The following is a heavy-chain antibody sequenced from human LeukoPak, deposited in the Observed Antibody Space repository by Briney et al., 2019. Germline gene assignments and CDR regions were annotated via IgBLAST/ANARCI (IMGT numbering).Heavy chain of an antibody. V-gene: IGHV3-48*01. J-gene: IGHJ4*02. Sequence: GGSLRLSCAASGFTFSSYGMNWVRQAPGKGLEWVSYISSSSSTKNYGDSVKGRFTISRDNAENSLYLQMNSLRAEDTAVYYCASLKGNSPRTPFDYWGQGTLVTVSS. CDR1: GFTFSSYG. CDR2: ISSSSSTK. D-gene: IGHD2/OR15-2a*01. CDR3: ASLKGNSPRTPFDY.